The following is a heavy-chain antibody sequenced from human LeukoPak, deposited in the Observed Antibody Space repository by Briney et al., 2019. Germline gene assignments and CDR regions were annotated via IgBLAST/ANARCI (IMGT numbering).Heavy chain of an antibody. CDR1: GGSISSSSYY. J-gene: IGHJ4*02. Sequence: SETLSLTCTGSGGSISSSSYYWGWIRQPPGKGLEWIGSIYYSGSTYYNPYLKSRVTISVDTSKNQFSLKLSSVTAADTAVYYCAREAVYYGSGSLDYWGQGTLVTVSS. D-gene: IGHD3-10*01. V-gene: IGHV4-39*07. CDR2: IYYSGST. CDR3: AREAVYYGSGSLDY.